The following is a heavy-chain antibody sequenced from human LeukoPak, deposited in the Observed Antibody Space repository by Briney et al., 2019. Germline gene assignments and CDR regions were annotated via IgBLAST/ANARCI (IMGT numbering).Heavy chain of an antibody. CDR3: AKGSDSSGYLHTDNWFDP. D-gene: IGHD3-22*01. CDR2: ISGSGGTT. J-gene: IGHJ5*02. V-gene: IGHV3-23*01. Sequence: GGSLRLSCAASGFTFSSYMMTWVRQAPGQGLVWVSTISGSGGTTYNADSVKGRFTISRDNSKNTLYLQMNSLRAEDTAVYYCAKGSDSSGYLHTDNWFDPWGQGTLVTVSS. CDR1: GFTFSSYM.